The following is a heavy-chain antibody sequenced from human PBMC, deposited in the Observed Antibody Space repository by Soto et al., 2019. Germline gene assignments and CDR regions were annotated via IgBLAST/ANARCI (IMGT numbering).Heavy chain of an antibody. CDR2: IYYSGST. CDR1: GGSISSYY. V-gene: IGHV4-59*08. CDR3: GRQLGPPGVFDP. D-gene: IGHD3-10*01. J-gene: IGHJ5*02. Sequence: SETLSLTCTVSGGSISSYYWSWIRQPPGKGLEWIGYIYYSGSTNYNPSLKSRVTISVDTSKNQFSLKLSSVTAADTAVYYCGRQLGPPGVFDPGGQETLVTVSS.